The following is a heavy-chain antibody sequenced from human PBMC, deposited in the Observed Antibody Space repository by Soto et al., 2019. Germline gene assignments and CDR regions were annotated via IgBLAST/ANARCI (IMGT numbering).Heavy chain of an antibody. D-gene: IGHD1-26*01. J-gene: IGHJ6*02. Sequence: QVQLQESGPGLVKPSGTLSLTCAVSGGSISSSNWWSWVRQPPGKGLEWIGEIYHSGSTNYNPSLKMRATXSXDXXKNQFSLKLSSVTAADTAVYYWARVSGSYYYGMDVWGQGTTVTVSS. V-gene: IGHV4-4*02. CDR2: IYHSGST. CDR3: ARVSGSYYYGMDV. CDR1: GGSISSSNW.